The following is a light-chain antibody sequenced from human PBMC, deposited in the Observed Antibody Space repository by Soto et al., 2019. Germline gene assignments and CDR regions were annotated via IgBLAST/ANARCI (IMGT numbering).Light chain of an antibody. CDR1: SSDVGDYNY. V-gene: IGLV2-8*01. J-gene: IGLJ1*01. CDR2: EVS. CDR3: SSYAGSNNYV. Sequence: QSALTQPPSASGSPGQSVTISCTGTSSDVGDYNYVSWYQHHPGKAPKLMIYEVSKRPSGVPDRFSGSKSGNTASLTVSGLQAEDEADYYCSSYAGSNNYVFGTGTKLTVL.